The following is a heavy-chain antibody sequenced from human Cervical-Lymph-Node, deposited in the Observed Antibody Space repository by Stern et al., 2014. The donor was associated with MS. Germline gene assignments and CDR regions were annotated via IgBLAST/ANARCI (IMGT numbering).Heavy chain of an antibody. CDR3: ARDLGVEPGVIAAAGTGLDY. D-gene: IGHD6-13*01. CDR2: ISTSRTYI. V-gene: IGHV3-21*01. J-gene: IGHJ4*02. Sequence: EVQLVESGGGLVKPGGSLRLPCAASGFTFSSYSMNWVRQAPGKGLEWVSSISTSRTYIYYADSVKGRFTISRDNAENSLYLQMTSLRAEDTAVYYCARDLGVEPGVIAAAGTGLDYWGQGTLVTVSS. CDR1: GFTFSSYS.